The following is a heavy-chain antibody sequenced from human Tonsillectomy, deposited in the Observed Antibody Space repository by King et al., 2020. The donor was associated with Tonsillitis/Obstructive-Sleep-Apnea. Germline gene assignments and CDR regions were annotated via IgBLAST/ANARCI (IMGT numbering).Heavy chain of an antibody. J-gene: IGHJ3*02. V-gene: IGHV3-7*01. CDR2: IKQDGSEK. CDR1: GFTFSSYW. CDR3: AREVPIVATTPAFDI. D-gene: IGHD5-12*01. Sequence: VQLVESGGGLVQPGGSLRLSCAASGFTFSSYWMSWVRQAPGKGLEWVANIKQDGSEKNYVDSVKGRFTISRDNAKNSLYLQMNSLRAEDTAVYYCAREVPIVATTPAFDIWGQGTMVTVSS.